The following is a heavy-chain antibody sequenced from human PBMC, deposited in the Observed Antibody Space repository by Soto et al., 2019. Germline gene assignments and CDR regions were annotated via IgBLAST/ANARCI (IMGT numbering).Heavy chain of an antibody. CDR1: GFTFSSYA. CDR2: ISGSGGST. J-gene: IGHJ3*02. V-gene: IGHV3-23*01. CDR3: ANPPAAIMVRGGSGIDDAFDI. Sequence: GGSLRLSCAASGFTFSSYAMSWVRQAPGKGLEWVSAISGSGGSTYYADSVKGRFTISRDNSKNTLYLQMNSLRAEDTAVYYCANPPAAIMVRGGSGIDDAFDIWGQGTMVTVSS. D-gene: IGHD3-10*01.